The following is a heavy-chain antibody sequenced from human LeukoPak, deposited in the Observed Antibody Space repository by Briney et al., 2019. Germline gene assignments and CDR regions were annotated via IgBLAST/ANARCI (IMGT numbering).Heavy chain of an antibody. CDR1: GSSISSGGYY. D-gene: IGHD1-14*01. CDR2: IYHSGST. J-gene: IGHJ4*02. V-gene: IGHV4-30-2*01. Sequence: SETLSLTCTVSGSSISSGGYYWSWIRQPPGKGLGWIGYIYHSGSTYYNPSLKSRVTISVDRSKNQFSLKLSSVTAADTAVYYCARDAVPGGVDYWGQGTLVTVSS. CDR3: ARDAVPGGVDY.